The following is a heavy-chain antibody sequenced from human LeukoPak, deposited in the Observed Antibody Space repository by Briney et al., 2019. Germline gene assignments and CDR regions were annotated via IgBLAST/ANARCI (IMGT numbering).Heavy chain of an antibody. D-gene: IGHD4-23*01. Sequence: GGSLRLSCAASGFTFSSYEMNWLRQAPGKGLLWVSRINTDGSATYYADSVKGRFTISRDNAKNTVYLQMDSLRDEDTAVYYCARDHYGGNSDYWGQGTLVTVSS. CDR3: ARDHYGGNSDY. V-gene: IGHV3-74*01. CDR1: GFTFSSYE. CDR2: INTDGSAT. J-gene: IGHJ4*02.